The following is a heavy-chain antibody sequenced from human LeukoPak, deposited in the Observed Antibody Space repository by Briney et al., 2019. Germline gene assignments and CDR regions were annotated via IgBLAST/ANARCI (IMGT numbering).Heavy chain of an antibody. J-gene: IGHJ4*02. CDR1: GFTFNDYY. CDR3: ATEYYGSYNF. D-gene: IGHD1-26*01. CDR2: IKSISAGGTT. Sequence: GGSLRLSCAASGFTFNDYYMSWIRQAPGKGLEWVGHIKSISAGGTTDYAAPVKDRFTISRDDSKYTLYLQMNSLKTEDTAVYYCATEYYGSYNFWGQGTLVSVSS. V-gene: IGHV3-15*01.